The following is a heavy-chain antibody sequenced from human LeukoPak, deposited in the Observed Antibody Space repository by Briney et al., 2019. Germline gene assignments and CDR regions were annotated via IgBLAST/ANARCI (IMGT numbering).Heavy chain of an antibody. CDR2: INSDGSST. Sequence: QPGGSLRLSCAASGFVFSTYWMTWVRQAPGKGLVWVSRINSDGSSTSYADSVKGRFTISRDNAKNTLYLQMNSLRAEDTAVYYCAGVTYYYGSRYPWGQGTLVTVSS. D-gene: IGHD3-10*01. V-gene: IGHV3-74*01. CDR3: AGVTYYYGSRYP. J-gene: IGHJ5*02. CDR1: GFVFSTYW.